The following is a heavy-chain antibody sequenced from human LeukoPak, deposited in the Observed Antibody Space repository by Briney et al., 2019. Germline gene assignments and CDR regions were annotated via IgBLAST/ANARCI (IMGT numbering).Heavy chain of an antibody. D-gene: IGHD6-13*01. V-gene: IGHV4-59*01. Sequence: SETLSLTCTVSGGSISGYYWSWIRQPPGKGLERIGYIYYSGSTNYNPSLKSRVTISVDTSKNQFSLKLSSVTAADTAVYYCARVSSWYVDYWGQGTLVTVSS. CDR2: IYYSGST. J-gene: IGHJ4*02. CDR3: ARVSSWYVDY. CDR1: GGSISGYY.